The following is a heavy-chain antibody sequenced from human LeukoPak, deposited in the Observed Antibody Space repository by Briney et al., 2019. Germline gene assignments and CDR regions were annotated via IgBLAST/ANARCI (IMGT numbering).Heavy chain of an antibody. CDR2: IYYSGST. D-gene: IGHD3-22*01. CDR3: ARDRMYYYDSSGYYEHDAFDI. CDR1: GGSISSGDYY. J-gene: IGHJ3*02. V-gene: IGHV4-30-4*01. Sequence: PSQTLSLTCTVSGGSISSGDYYWSWIRQPPGKGLEWIGYIYYSGSTNYNPSLKSRVTISVDTSKNQFSLKLSSVTAADTAVYYCARDRMYYYDSSGYYEHDAFDIWGQGTMVTVSS.